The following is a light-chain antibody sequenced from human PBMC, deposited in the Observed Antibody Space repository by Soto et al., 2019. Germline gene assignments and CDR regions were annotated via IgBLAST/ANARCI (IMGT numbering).Light chain of an antibody. CDR3: VLFMGNGISL. J-gene: IGLJ2*01. Sequence: QAVVTQEPSFSVSPGGTVTLTCGLSSGSVSTNYYPSWYQQTPGQAPRTLIYSTNTRSSGVPDRFSGSILGNKAALTITGAPAADQSDYYCVLFMGNGISLFGGGTKLTVL. CDR2: STN. V-gene: IGLV8-61*01. CDR1: SGSVSTNYY.